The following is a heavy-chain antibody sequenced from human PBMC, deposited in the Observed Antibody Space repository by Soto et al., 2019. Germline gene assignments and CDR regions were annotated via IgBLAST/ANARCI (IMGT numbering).Heavy chain of an antibody. CDR3: AKDRLAGGFDY. J-gene: IGHJ4*02. V-gene: IGHV3-23*01. Sequence: GGSLRLSCAASGFTFSNYAMSWVRQAPGKGLEWVSLVSATAGTTYYTDSVKGRFTISRGNSRNRVYLQMNSLRADDKAVYYCAKDRLAGGFDYWGQGTLVTVSS. D-gene: IGHD3-16*01. CDR1: GFTFSNYA. CDR2: VSATAGTT.